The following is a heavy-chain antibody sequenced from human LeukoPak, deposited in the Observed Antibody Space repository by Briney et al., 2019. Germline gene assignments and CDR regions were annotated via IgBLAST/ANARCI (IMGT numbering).Heavy chain of an antibody. J-gene: IGHJ3*02. CDR2: IYYSGST. Sequence: SETLSLTCTVSGGSISSYYWSWIRQPPGKGLEWIGYIYYSGSTNYNPSLKSRVTISVDTSKNQFSLKLSSVTAADTAVYYCARSSTMQPVLRFLEWGTVLAFDIWGQGTMVTVSS. CDR3: ARSSTMQPVLRFLEWGTVLAFDI. V-gene: IGHV4-59*01. D-gene: IGHD3-3*01. CDR1: GGSISSYY.